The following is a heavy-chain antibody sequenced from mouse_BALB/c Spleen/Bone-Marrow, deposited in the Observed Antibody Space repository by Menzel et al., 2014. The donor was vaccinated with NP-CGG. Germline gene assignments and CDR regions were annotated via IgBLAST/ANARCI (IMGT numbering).Heavy chain of an antibody. CDR3: AVTTVVARYAMDY. D-gene: IGHD1-1*01. J-gene: IGHJ4*01. CDR1: GYSITSGYS. Sequence: EVQLQQSGPDLVKPSQSLSLPCTVTGYSITSGYSCHWIRQFPGNKLAWMGYIHYSGSTNYNPSLKSRISITRDTSKNQFYLQLNSVTTEDTATYYCAVTTVVARYAMDYWGQGTSVTVSS. CDR2: IHYSGST. V-gene: IGHV3-1*02.